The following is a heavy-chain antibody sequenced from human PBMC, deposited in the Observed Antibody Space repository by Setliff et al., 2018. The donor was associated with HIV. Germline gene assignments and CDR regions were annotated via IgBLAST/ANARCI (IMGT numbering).Heavy chain of an antibody. D-gene: IGHD6-13*01. Sequence: ASVKVSCKASGYLFTGYYMHWVRQAPGQGLEWMGWINVNSGGTKYAQKFQGRVTMTRDTSISTAYMELSRLRSDDTAVYYCARDSTYSSSWYSSGYYYYMDVWGKGTTVTVSS. CDR3: ARDSTYSSSWYSSGYYYYMDV. J-gene: IGHJ6*03. CDR2: INVNSGGT. CDR1: GYLFTGYY. V-gene: IGHV1-2*02.